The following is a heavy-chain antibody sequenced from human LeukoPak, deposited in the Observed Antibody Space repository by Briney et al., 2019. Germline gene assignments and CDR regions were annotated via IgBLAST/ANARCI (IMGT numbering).Heavy chain of an antibody. V-gene: IGHV4-30-4*08. J-gene: IGHJ6*03. CDR2: IYYSGST. D-gene: IGHD6-13*01. CDR1: GGSISSGDYY. CDR3: ATHSSSWYLGYYYYYMDV. Sequence: SETLSLTCTVSGGSISSGDYYWSWIRQPPGKGLEWIGYIYYSGSTYYNPSLKSRVTISVDTSKNQFSLKLSSVTAADTAVYYCATHSSSWYLGYYYYYMDVWGKGTTVTVSS.